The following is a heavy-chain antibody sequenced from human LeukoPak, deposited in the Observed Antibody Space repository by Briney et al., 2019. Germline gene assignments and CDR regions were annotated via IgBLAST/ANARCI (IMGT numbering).Heavy chain of an antibody. J-gene: IGHJ4*02. V-gene: IGHV3-23*01. CDR2: ISRSGDVT. Sequence: PGGSLRLSCAASGFTISSYDMSWVRQAPGKGLEWVSTISRSGDVTYYADSVKGRFTISRDNSKNTLYLQMNSLRGEDTAVYYCAKVSQWGNSRWYEGDWGQGTLVTVSS. CDR1: GFTISSYD. D-gene: IGHD6-13*01. CDR3: AKVSQWGNSRWYEGD.